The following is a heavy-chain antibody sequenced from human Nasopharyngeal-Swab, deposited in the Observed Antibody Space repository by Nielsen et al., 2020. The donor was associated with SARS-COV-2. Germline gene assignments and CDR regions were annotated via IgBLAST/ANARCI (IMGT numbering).Heavy chain of an antibody. J-gene: IGHJ4*02. CDR2: INPNSGGT. V-gene: IGHV1-2*06. D-gene: IGHD6-6*01. Sequence: WVRQAPGQRLEWMGRINPNSGGTNYAQKFQGRVTMTRDTSISTAYMELSRLRYDDTAVYYCASWGSSSGAFDYWGQGTLVTVSS. CDR3: ASWGSSSGAFDY.